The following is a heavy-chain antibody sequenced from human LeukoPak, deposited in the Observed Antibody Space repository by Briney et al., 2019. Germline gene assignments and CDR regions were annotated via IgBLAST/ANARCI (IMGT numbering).Heavy chain of an antibody. CDR3: ARDRITGTTWFDP. CDR2: IIPIFGTA. J-gene: IGHJ5*02. V-gene: IGHV1-69*06. D-gene: IGHD1-7*01. Sequence: ASVKVPCKASGGTFSSYAISWVRQAPGQGLEWMGRIIPIFGTANYAQKFQGRVTITADKSTSTAYMELSSLRSEDTAVYYCARDRITGTTWFDPWGQGTLVTVSS. CDR1: GGTFSSYA.